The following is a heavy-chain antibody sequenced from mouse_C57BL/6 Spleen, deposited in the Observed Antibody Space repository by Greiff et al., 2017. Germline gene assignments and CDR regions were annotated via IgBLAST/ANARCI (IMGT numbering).Heavy chain of an antibody. J-gene: IGHJ2*01. D-gene: IGHD2-4*01. Sequence: EVQLQESGGGLVKPGGSLKLSCAASGFTFSDYGMHWVRPAPEKGLEWVAYISSGSSTIYYADTVKGRFTISRDNAKNTLFRQMTSLRSEDTAMYYCARDDYVFDYWGQGTTLTVSS. V-gene: IGHV5-17*01. CDR3: ARDDYVFDY. CDR2: ISSGSSTI. CDR1: GFTFSDYG.